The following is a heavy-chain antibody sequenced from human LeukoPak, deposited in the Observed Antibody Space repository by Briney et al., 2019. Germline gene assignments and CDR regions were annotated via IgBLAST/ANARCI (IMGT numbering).Heavy chain of an antibody. CDR3: ARGYGSGSYSY. V-gene: IGHV4-30-4*01. Sequence: SETLSLTCTVSGDSINSGDFYWSWIRQPPGKGLEWIGYINYYGNTYYHPSLKSRTIISVDTSKNQFSLKLTSVTAADTAVYYCARGYGSGSYSYWGQGTLVTVSS. CDR1: GDSINSGDFY. J-gene: IGHJ4*02. CDR2: INYYGNT. D-gene: IGHD3-10*01.